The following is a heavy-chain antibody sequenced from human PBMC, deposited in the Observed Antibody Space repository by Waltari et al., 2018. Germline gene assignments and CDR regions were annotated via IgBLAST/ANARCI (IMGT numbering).Heavy chain of an antibody. D-gene: IGHD4-17*01. CDR2: FKADGRAT. CDR3: AKDIGDSTISFDY. V-gene: IGHV3-74*01. CDR1: GFTFSAYR. Sequence: EVQLVESGGGLVQPVGSLRLSCAASGFTFSAYRMPWVRQAPGKGRVWVSLFKADGRATLYADSVKGRFTMSRDNAKNTLDLQMNSLRAEDTAVYYGAKDIGDSTISFDYWGQGTLVTVSS. J-gene: IGHJ4*02.